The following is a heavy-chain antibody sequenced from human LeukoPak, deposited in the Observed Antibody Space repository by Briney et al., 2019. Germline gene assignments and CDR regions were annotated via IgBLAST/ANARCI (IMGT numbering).Heavy chain of an antibody. J-gene: IGHJ6*02. V-gene: IGHV3-48*03. CDR1: GFTFSSYE. D-gene: IGHD2/OR15-2a*01. CDR3: ARDFYGPYYYYGMDV. Sequence: GGSLRLSCSASGFTFSSYEMNWVRQAPGKGLEWVSYISSSGGTIYYADSVKGRFTISRDNAKNSLYLQMNSLRAEDTAVYYCARDFYGPYYYYGMDVWGQGTTVTVSS. CDR2: ISSSGGTI.